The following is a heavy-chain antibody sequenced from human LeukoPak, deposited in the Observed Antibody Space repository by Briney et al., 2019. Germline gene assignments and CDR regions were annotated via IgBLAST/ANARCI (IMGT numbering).Heavy chain of an antibody. D-gene: IGHD2-21*01. CDR3: ARHRRDDYFDY. J-gene: IGHJ4*02. CDR1: GGSISSSYYY. CDR2: YYYSGCT. V-gene: IGHV4-39*01. Sequence: PSETLSLTCTVSGGSISSSYYYWGWLRQPPGKGLEVSGTYYYSGCTYYHPPLKSRVTITEDTYKNQFSQNLSSVTAADTAVYYCARHRRDDYFDYWDQGTLVTVSS.